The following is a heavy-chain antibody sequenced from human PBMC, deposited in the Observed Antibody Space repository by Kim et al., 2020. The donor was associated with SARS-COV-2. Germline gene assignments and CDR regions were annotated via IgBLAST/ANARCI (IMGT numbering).Heavy chain of an antibody. CDR2: IYYSGST. D-gene: IGHD2-2*01. CDR1: GGSVSSGSYY. V-gene: IGHV4-61*01. J-gene: IGHJ6*02. CDR3: ASGPYIVVVPADYYGMDA. Sequence: SETLSLTCTVSGGSVSSGSYYWSWIRQPPGKGLEWIGYIYYSGSTNYNPSLKSRVTISVDTSKNQFSLKLSSVTAADTAVYYCASGPYIVVVPADYYGMDAWGQGTTVTVSS.